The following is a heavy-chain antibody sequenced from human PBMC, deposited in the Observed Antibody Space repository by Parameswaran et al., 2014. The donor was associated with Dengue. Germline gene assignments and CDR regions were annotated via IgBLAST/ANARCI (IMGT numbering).Heavy chain of an antibody. Sequence: AGRSLKISCQGSGYYFTSYWTAWVRQMPGKGLEVMGIIYPGDSDTRYSPSFQGHITISADKSISTAYLQWSSLKASDTAMYYCARLGYDSRVYYHRGTYYFDYWGQGTLVTVSS. J-gene: IGHJ4*02. D-gene: IGHD3-22*01. V-gene: IGHV5-51*03. CDR2: IYPGDSDT. CDR3: ARLGYDSRVYYHRGTYYFDY. CDR1: GYYFTSYW.